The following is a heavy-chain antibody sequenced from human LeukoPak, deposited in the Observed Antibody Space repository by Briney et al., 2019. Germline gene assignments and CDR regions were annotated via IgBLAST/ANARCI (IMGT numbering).Heavy chain of an antibody. CDR3: YGESYLFDY. CDR1: GFTFSTYW. V-gene: IGHV3-7*01. D-gene: IGHD3-10*01. Sequence: GGSLRLSCAASGFTFSTYWMSWVRQAPGKGLERVANIKQDGSEKYYVDSVKGRFTISRDNAKNSLYLQMNSLRAEDTAVYYCYGESYLFDYWGQGTLVTVSS. CDR2: IKQDGSEK. J-gene: IGHJ4*02.